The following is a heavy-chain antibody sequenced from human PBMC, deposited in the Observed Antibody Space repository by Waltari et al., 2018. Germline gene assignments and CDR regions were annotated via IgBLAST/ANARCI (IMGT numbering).Heavy chain of an antibody. CDR3: ARKGPEFGSGSYSPFDY. J-gene: IGHJ4*02. V-gene: IGHV1-69*01. Sequence: QVQLVQSGAEVKKPGSSVKVSCTASAGTFSRYAIRWVLQAPGQGLEWMGGIIPIVDTANYAQKFQGRVTITADESTSTAYMELSSLRSEDTAVYYCARKGPEFGSGSYSPFDYWGQGTLVTVSS. D-gene: IGHD1-26*01. CDR1: AGTFSRYA. CDR2: IIPIVDTA.